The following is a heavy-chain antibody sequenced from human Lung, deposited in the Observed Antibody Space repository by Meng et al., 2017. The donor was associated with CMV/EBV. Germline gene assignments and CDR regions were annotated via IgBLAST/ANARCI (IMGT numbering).Heavy chain of an antibody. V-gene: IGHV2-5*01. CDR3: ANSQRDQSRNFESFDS. J-gene: IGHJ4*02. Sequence: SGVSVGWIRQPAGKALEWLALIYWNDDKRDSSSLKNRLTIDKDTYKNQVVLTMTSMDPLDAANYYCANSQRDQSRNFESFDSWGPGTLVTVSS. CDR1: SGVS. CDR2: IYWNDDK. D-gene: IGHD3-9*01.